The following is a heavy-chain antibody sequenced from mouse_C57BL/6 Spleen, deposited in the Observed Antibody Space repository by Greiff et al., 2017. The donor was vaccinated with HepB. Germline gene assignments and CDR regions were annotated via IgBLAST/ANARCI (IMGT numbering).Heavy chain of an antibody. D-gene: IGHD2-3*01. Sequence: VQLKQSGAELVRPGASVKLSCTASGFNIKDDYMHWVKQRPEQGLEWIGWIDPENGDTEYASKFQGKATITADTSSNTAYLQLSSLTSEDTAVYYCTNYDGYVAYWGQGTLVTVSA. CDR2: IDPENGDT. CDR1: GFNIKDDY. V-gene: IGHV14-4*01. J-gene: IGHJ3*01. CDR3: TNYDGYVAY.